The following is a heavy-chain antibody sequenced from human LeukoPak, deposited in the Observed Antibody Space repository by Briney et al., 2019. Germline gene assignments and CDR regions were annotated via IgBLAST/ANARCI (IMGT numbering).Heavy chain of an antibody. D-gene: IGHD2-8*01. J-gene: IGHJ4*02. V-gene: IGHV3-23*01. CDR2: ISGSGGST. Sequence: PGGSLRLSCAASGFTFSSYAMSWVRQAPGKGLEWVSAISGSGGSTFHSDSVKRRFTISRDNSKNTLYLQMNSLRAEDTAVYYCAKGRRDCTNGVCSIGYYFDYWGQGTLVTVSS. CDR3: AKGRRDCTNGVCSIGYYFDY. CDR1: GFTFSSYA.